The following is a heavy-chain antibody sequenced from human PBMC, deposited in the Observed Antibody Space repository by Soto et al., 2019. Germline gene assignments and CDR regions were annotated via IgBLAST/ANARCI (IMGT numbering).Heavy chain of an antibody. CDR1: GGSISHYH. Sequence: SETLSLTCTVSGGSISHYHWNWIRQAPGKGMEWIGYIFYNGSTHYNPSLTSRVTISVDTSKNHFSLNLSSVTAADTALYYCARGKGIVVVPAAKDWFDPWGQGTLVTVSS. V-gene: IGHV4-59*12. D-gene: IGHD2-2*01. CDR2: IFYNGST. J-gene: IGHJ5*02. CDR3: ARGKGIVVVPAAKDWFDP.